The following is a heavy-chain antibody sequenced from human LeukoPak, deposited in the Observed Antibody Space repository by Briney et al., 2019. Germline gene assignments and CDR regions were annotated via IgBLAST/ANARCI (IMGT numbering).Heavy chain of an antibody. CDR3: ASDMGGSGVIDY. D-gene: IGHD3-10*01. CDR1: GFTFSSYS. Sequence: GGSLRLSCAASGFTFSSYSMNWVRQAPGKGLEWVSSISSSSSYIYYADSVKGRFTISRDNAKNSLYLEMNSLRAEDTAVYYCASDMGGSGVIDYWGQGTLVTVSS. CDR2: ISSSSSYI. V-gene: IGHV3-21*01. J-gene: IGHJ4*02.